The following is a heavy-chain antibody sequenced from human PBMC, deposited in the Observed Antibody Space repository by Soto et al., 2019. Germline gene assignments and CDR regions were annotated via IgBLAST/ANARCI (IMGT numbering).Heavy chain of an antibody. CDR3: GREDYDSSGTLDY. V-gene: IGHV3-33*01. D-gene: IGHD3-22*01. Sequence: GGSLRLSCAASGFTFSSYGMHWVRQAPGKGLEWVAVIWYDGSNKYYADSVKGRFTISRDNSKNTLYLQMNSLRAEDMAGVCGGREDYDSSGTLDYWGQGTLVTVSS. CDR1: GFTFSSYG. J-gene: IGHJ4*02. CDR2: IWYDGSNK.